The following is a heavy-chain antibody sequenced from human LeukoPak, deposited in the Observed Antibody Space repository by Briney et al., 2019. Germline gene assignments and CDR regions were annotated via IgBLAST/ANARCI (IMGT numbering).Heavy chain of an antibody. CDR3: AKDGRITMIVVAFQH. V-gene: IGHV3-30*02. D-gene: IGHD3-22*01. J-gene: IGHJ1*01. Sequence: PGGSLRLSCAASGFTFSSYGMHWVRQAPGKGLEWVPFIRYDGSNKYYADSVKGRFTISRDNSKNTLYLQMNSLRAEDTAVYYCAKDGRITMIVVAFQHWGQGTLVTVSS. CDR1: GFTFSSYG. CDR2: IRYDGSNK.